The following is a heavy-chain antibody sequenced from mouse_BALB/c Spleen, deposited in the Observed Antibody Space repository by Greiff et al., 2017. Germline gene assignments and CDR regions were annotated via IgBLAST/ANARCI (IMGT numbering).Heavy chain of an antibody. D-gene: IGHD1-2*01. CDR2: IRNKANGYTT. CDR3: ARDEDYGPWFAY. J-gene: IGHJ3*01. Sequence: EVKLVESGGGLVQPGGSLRLSCATSGFTFTDYYMSWVRQPPGKALEWLGFIRNKANGYTTEYSASVKGRFTISRDNSQSILYLQMNTLRAEDSATYYCARDEDYGPWFAYWGQGTLVTVSA. V-gene: IGHV7-3*02. CDR1: GFTFTDYY.